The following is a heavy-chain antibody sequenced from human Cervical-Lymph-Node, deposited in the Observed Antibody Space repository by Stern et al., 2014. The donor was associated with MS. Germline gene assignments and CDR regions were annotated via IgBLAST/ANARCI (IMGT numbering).Heavy chain of an antibody. CDR1: GFVFRRYA. CDR2: ISYDGRDK. CDR3: AKGGSGSYLD. D-gene: IGHD1-26*01. Sequence: VQLVESGGGVVQPGGSLRLSCAASGFVFRRYALHWVRRAPGKGLGWVALISYDGRDKYYTDSVKGRFTVSRDNSNNTVDLEMNSLRLEDTAVYYCAKGGSGSYLDWGQGSLVTVSS. J-gene: IGHJ4*02. V-gene: IGHV3-30*04.